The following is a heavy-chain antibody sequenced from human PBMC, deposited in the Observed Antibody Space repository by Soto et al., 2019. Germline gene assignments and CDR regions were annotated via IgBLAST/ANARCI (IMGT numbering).Heavy chain of an antibody. D-gene: IGHD2-15*01. Sequence: SETLSLTCTVSGGSISSGGNYWSWIRQHPGKGPEWIGYIYYSGSTYYNPSLKSRVTISVDTSKNQFSLKLSFVTAADTAVYYCARLNRDIVVGHDAFDIWGQGTMVTVSS. J-gene: IGHJ3*02. V-gene: IGHV4-31*03. CDR1: GGSISSGGNY. CDR3: ARLNRDIVVGHDAFDI. CDR2: IYYSGST.